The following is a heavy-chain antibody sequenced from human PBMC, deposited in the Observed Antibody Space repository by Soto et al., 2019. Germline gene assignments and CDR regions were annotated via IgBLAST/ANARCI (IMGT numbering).Heavy chain of an antibody. V-gene: IGHV4-30-4*01. CDR3: ARVQSRGVHGV. Sequence: PSETLSLTCTVSGGSISSGDYYWSWIRQPPGKGLEWIGYIYYSVSTYYNPSLKSRVTISVDTSKNQFSLKLSSVTAADPAVYYCARVQSRGVHGVWGQGTMVTVSS. D-gene: IGHD4-4*01. J-gene: IGHJ3*01. CDR2: IYYSVST. CDR1: GGSISSGDYY.